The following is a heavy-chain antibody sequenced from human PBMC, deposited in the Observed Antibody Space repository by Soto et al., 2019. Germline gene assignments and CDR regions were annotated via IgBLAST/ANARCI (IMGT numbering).Heavy chain of an antibody. J-gene: IGHJ6*02. CDR2: VSYDGSDT. CDR3: GRHAEAYVNVLATMRSGYYYHGLDV. V-gene: IGHV3-30*03. Sequence: QVHLVESGGGVVQPGRSLRLSCVGSGFTFSSYGIHWVRQAPGKGLEWVAVVSYDGSDTFFADSVKGRFTISRDTSKTTLYLQMTTLGVEDTAVYHCGRHAEAYVNVLATMRSGYYYHGLDVWGQGTTVFVSS. CDR1: GFTFSSYG. D-gene: IGHD5-12*01.